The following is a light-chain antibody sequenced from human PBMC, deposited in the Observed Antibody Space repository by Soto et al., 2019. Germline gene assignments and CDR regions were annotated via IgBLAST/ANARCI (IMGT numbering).Light chain of an antibody. CDR2: WAS. J-gene: IGKJ2*01. CDR1: QSVLYSSNNKNY. Sequence: DIVMTQSPDSLAVSLGERATINCKSSQSVLYSSNNKNYLAWYQQKPGQPPKLLIYWASTRESGVPDRFSGSGSVTDFAPTISSLQAEDVAVYYCQEYYSTPHAGPGTYTFGQGTKLEIK. V-gene: IGKV4-1*01. CDR3: QEYYSTPHAGPGTYT.